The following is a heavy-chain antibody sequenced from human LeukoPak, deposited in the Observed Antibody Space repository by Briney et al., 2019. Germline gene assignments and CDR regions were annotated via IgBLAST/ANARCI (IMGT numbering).Heavy chain of an antibody. J-gene: IGHJ4*02. CDR2: ISGSGGST. D-gene: IGHD6-13*01. V-gene: IGHV3-23*01. CDR1: GFTFSSYA. CDR3: AKDGVAAAGTELDY. Sequence: GGSLRLSCAASGFTFSSYAMSRVRQAPGKGLEWVSAISGSGGSTYYADSVKGRFTISRDNSKNTLYLQMNSLRAEDTAVYYCAKDGVAAAGTELDYWGQGTLVTVSS.